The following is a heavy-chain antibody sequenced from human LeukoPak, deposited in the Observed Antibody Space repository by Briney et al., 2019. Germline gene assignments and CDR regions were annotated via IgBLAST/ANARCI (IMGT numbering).Heavy chain of an antibody. CDR2: IYYSGST. V-gene: IGHV4-59*01. Sequence: SETLSLTCTVSGGSISSYYWSWIRQPPGKGLEWIGYIYYSGSTNYNPSLKSRVTISVDTSKNQFSLKLSSVTAADTAVYYCARANHYYYYMDVWGKGTTVSVSS. CDR3: ARANHYYYYMDV. CDR1: GGSISSYY. J-gene: IGHJ6*03.